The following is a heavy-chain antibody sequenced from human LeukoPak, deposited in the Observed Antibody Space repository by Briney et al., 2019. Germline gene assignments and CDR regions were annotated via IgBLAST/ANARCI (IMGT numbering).Heavy chain of an antibody. Sequence: GGSLRLSCAASGFTFDNYGMSRVRQAPGKGLEWVSSRSGSGDGTYYADSVKGRFTVSRDNSKNTLYLQMNSLRAEDTAVYSCTKEHGPMEYCTGGICYPTYYHYYYMDVWGKGTTVTVSS. J-gene: IGHJ6*03. CDR1: GFTFDNYG. CDR3: TKEHGPMEYCTGGICYPTYYHYYYMDV. D-gene: IGHD2-8*02. V-gene: IGHV3-23*01. CDR2: RSGSGDGT.